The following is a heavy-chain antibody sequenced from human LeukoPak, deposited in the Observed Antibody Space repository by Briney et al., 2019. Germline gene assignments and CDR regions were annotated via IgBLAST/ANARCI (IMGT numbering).Heavy chain of an antibody. CDR2: VNPDGSST. CDR1: GFTFSRYW. D-gene: IGHD3-16*01. V-gene: IGHV3-74*01. J-gene: IGHJ4*02. Sequence: GGSLRLSCAASGFTFSRYWMHWVRQVPGKGLVWVSRVNPDGSSTTYADSVKGRVTTSRDNAKNTLYLQMNRLRVEDTAVYFCARGGSHGDYWGQGILVTVSS. CDR3: ARGGSHGDY.